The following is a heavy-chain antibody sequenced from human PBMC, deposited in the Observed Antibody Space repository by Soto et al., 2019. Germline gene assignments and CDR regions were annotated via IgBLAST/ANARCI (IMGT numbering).Heavy chain of an antibody. Sequence: QVQLVQSGAEVKKPGSSVKVSCKASGGTFSTSAISWVRQAPGQGLEWVGGIMPVFPTPDYAQNFQGRVTITADESTTTAYLELTSLRADDTAVYYCARDKDRLQLGGDYYYILDVWGQGTAITVSS. V-gene: IGHV1-69*12. J-gene: IGHJ6*02. CDR3: ARDKDRLQLGGDYYYILDV. CDR1: GGTFSTSA. D-gene: IGHD1-1*01. CDR2: IMPVFPTP.